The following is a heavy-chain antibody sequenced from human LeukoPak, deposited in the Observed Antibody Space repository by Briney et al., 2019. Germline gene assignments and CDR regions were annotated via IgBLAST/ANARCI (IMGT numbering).Heavy chain of an antibody. CDR1: GYTFTDYY. D-gene: IGHD1-26*01. J-gene: IGHJ4*02. CDR3: ARVSVITQYSGSPDYFAS. CDR2: INPNSGDT. Sequence: ASVKVSCKASGYTFTDYYMHWIRQAPGQGLEWVGWINPNSGDTDYARKFQGRVTVTRDTSISTAYMELGRLRSDDTAVYYCARVSVITQYSGSPDYFASWGQGTLITVSS. V-gene: IGHV1-2*02.